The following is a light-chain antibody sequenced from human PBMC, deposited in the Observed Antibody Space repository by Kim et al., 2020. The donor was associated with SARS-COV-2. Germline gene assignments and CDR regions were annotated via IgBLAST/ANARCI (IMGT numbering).Light chain of an antibody. J-gene: IGLJ2*01. CDR3: QAWDSTTASVV. Sequence: PRQTASITCSGDKLGDRYACWYQQRPGQSPVLVIYQDSKRPSGIAERFSGSNSGNTATLTISGTQAMDEADYYCQAWDSTTASVVFGGGTQLTVL. CDR1: KLGDRY. CDR2: QDS. V-gene: IGLV3-1*01.